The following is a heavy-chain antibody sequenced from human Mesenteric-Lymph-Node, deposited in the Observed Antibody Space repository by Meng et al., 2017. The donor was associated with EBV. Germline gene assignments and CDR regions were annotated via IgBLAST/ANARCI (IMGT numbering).Heavy chain of an antibody. CDR2: IRSDGSST. Sequence: EVQLVEAGGGLVQPWGSLRLSCAVSGFSISPYWMHWVRQAPGKGLVWVSRIRSDGSSTDYADSVKGRFTISRDNAKNTVYLQMSSLRVEDSAVYYCARDGLDPWGQGTLVTVSS. CDR1: GFSISPYW. J-gene: IGHJ5*02. CDR3: ARDGLDP. V-gene: IGHV3-74*01.